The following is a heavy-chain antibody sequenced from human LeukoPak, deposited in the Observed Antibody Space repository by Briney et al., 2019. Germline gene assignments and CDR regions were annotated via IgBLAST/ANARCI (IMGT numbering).Heavy chain of an antibody. D-gene: IGHD3-10*02. CDR1: GFTQSRLY. Sequence: PGGPVTLFCALWGFTQSRLYMLWPRRAPGKALEWVSVIYSGGSTYYADSVKGRFTISRDNSKNTLYLQMNSLRAEDTAVYYCAGNYYVEYFDIWGQGTMVTVSS. J-gene: IGHJ3*02. V-gene: IGHV3-66*02. CDR3: AGNYYVEYFDI. CDR2: IYSGGST.